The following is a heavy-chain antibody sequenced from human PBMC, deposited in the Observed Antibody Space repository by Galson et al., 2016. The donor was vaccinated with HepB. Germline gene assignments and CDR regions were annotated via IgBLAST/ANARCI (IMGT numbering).Heavy chain of an antibody. J-gene: IGHJ6*04. CDR3: AREGRGAEYPYSYGLDV. CDR2: ISNYNGDT. V-gene: IGHV1-18*01. D-gene: IGHD2/OR15-2a*01. CDR1: GYTFTTYG. Sequence: SVKVSCKASGYTFTTYGISWVRQAPGQGLEWMGWISNYNGDTKYAQKFQGRVTVTTDKSTTTAYMELRGLRFDDTAVYFCAREGRGAEYPYSYGLDVWGKGTTVTVSS.